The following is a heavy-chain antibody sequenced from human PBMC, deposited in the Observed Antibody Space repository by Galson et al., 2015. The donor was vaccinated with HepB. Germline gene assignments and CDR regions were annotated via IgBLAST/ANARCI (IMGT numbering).Heavy chain of an antibody. D-gene: IGHD5-18*01. CDR1: GFTFSDYY. CDR3: ARARYSYDYALDY. CDR2: ISSSGTTI. Sequence: SLRLSCAASGFTFSDYYMSWIRQAPGKGLDWISYISSSGTTIYYADSVKGRFTISRDNAKNSLYLQMNSLRAEDTAVYYCARARYSYDYALDYWGQGTLVTVSS. J-gene: IGHJ4*02. V-gene: IGHV3-11*01.